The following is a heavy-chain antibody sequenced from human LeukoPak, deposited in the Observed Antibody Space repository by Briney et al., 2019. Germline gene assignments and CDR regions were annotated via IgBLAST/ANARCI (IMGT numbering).Heavy chain of an antibody. CDR3: ARSPTVRGVHFDY. Sequence: ASVKVSCKASGYTFTGYYMHWVRQAPGQGLEWMGWINPNSGGTNYAQKFQGRATMTRDTSISTAYMELSRLRSDDTAVYYCARSPTVRGVHFDYWGQGTLVIVSS. D-gene: IGHD3-10*01. J-gene: IGHJ4*02. CDR1: GYTFTGYY. V-gene: IGHV1-2*02. CDR2: INPNSGGT.